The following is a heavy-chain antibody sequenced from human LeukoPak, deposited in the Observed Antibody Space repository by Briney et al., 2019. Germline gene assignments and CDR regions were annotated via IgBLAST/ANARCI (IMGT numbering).Heavy chain of an antibody. CDR3: ARGLFLGYCSSTSCSVFGY. J-gene: IGHJ4*02. Sequence: SGGSLRLSCAASGFTFSSYAMHWVRQAPGKGLEYVSAISSNGGSTYYANSVKGRFTISRDNSKNTLYLQMGSLRAEDMAVYYCARGLFLGYCSSTSCSVFGYWGQGTLVTVSS. D-gene: IGHD2-2*01. CDR1: GFTFSSYA. V-gene: IGHV3-64*01. CDR2: ISSNGGST.